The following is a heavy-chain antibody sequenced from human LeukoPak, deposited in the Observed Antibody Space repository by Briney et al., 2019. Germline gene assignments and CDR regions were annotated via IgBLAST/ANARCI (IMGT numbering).Heavy chain of an antibody. CDR2: IYHSGST. CDR3: ASLVGATPNDY. V-gene: IGHV4-4*02. D-gene: IGHD1-26*01. CDR1: GGSTSSSNW. J-gene: IGHJ4*02. Sequence: PSETLCLTCAVSGGSTSSSNWWSWVRQPPGKGLEWIGEIYHSGSTNYNPSLKSRVTISVDKSKNQLSLKLSSVTAADTAVYYCASLVGATPNDYWGQGTLVTVSS.